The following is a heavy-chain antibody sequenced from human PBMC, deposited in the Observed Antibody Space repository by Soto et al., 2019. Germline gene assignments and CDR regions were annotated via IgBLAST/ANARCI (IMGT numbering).Heavy chain of an antibody. V-gene: IGHV1-58*01. CDR2: IVVGSGNT. CDR1: GFTFTISA. CDR3: AAHYYDFWSGYYADGMDV. D-gene: IGHD3-3*01. J-gene: IGHJ6*02. Sequence: SVKVSCKASGFTFTISAVQCVLQSLVQRLEWIGWIVVGSGNTNYAQKFQERVTITRDMSTSTAYMELSSLRSEDTAVYYCAAHYYDFWSGYYADGMDVWGQGTTVTVSS.